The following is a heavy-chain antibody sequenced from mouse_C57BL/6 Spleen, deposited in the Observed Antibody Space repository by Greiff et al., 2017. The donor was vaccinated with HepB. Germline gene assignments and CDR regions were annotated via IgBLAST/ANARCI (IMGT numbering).Heavy chain of an antibody. CDR1: GYAFSSYW. J-gene: IGHJ4*01. CDR3: TRLYGYDYAMDY. CDR2: IYPGDGDT. D-gene: IGHD2-2*01. V-gene: IGHV1-80*01. Sequence: QVQLQQSGAELVKPGASVKISCKASGYAFSSYWMNWVKQRPGKGLEWIGQIYPGDGDTNYNGKFKGKATLTADKSSSTAYMQLSSLTSADSAVYFCTRLYGYDYAMDYWGQGTSVTVSS.